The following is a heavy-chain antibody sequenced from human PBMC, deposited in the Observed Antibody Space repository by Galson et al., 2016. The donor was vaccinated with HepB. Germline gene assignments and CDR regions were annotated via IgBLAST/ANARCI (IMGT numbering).Heavy chain of an antibody. Sequence: SLRLSCAGSGFAFSNFAMSWVRQAPGEGLEWISSSNARGDNIYYSASVKGRFTLSRDNSNNTLYLRMNSLRVEDTDIYYCAKEALYGSGTYIDSWGQGILVTVSS. J-gene: IGHJ4*02. V-gene: IGHV3-23*01. CDR2: SNARGDNI. D-gene: IGHD3-10*01. CDR1: GFAFSNFA. CDR3: AKEALYGSGTYIDS.